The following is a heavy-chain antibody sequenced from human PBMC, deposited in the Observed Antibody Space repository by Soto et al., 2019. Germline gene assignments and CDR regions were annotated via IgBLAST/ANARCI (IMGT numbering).Heavy chain of an antibody. CDR2: IKDDGSEK. Sequence: EVQLVESGGGLVQPGGSLRLSGLASEFTFNTYWMNWVRQAPGRGLEWVANIKDDGSEKNYVDSVKGRFTISRDNSKNALYVQMKSLRGEDTAVYFCARDWGTPGRGSAVGYYYHYGMDVWGQGTTVTVSS. V-gene: IGHV3-7*05. D-gene: IGHD6-19*01. CDR1: EFTFNTYW. J-gene: IGHJ6*02. CDR3: ARDWGTPGRGSAVGYYYHYGMDV.